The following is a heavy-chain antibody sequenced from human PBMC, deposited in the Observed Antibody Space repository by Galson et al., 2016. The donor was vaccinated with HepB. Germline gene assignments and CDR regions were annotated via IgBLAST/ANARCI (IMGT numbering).Heavy chain of an antibody. CDR1: GYTFTSYT. CDR3: ARRMDCSGDCFLTFDY. V-gene: IGHV1-3*01. D-gene: IGHD2-21*02. CDR2: INAGNGNT. Sequence: SVKVSCKASGYTFTSYTMHWVRQAPGQRLEWMGWINAGNGNTKYPQKFQGRVTITRDTSATTAYMELSGLRYEDTAVYYCARRMDCSGDCFLTFDYWGQGTLVTVSS. J-gene: IGHJ4*02.